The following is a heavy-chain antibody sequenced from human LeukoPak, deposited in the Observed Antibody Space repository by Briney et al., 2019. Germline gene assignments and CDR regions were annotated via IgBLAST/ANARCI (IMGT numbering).Heavy chain of an antibody. D-gene: IGHD4-17*01. V-gene: IGHV3-53*01. CDR2: IYSGGTT. Sequence: GGSLGLSCAASGITVSSNYMSWVRQPPGKGLEWVSIIYSGGTTYYADSVQGRFTISRDNSKNTVYLQMNSLRVEDTAVYYCARDPRTTGKSNYGMDVWGQGPTVTVSS. J-gene: IGHJ6*02. CDR3: ARDPRTTGKSNYGMDV. CDR1: GITVSSNY.